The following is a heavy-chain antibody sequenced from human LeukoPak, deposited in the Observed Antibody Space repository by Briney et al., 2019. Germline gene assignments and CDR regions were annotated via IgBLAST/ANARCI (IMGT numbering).Heavy chain of an antibody. D-gene: IGHD3-22*01. V-gene: IGHV4-34*01. CDR2: INHSGST. J-gene: IGHJ4*02. Sequence: PSETLSLTCAVYGGSFSGYYWSWIRQTPGKGLEWIGEINHSGSTNYNPSLTSRVTISVDTSKNQFSLKLSSVTAADTAVYYCASYYYGSSGYYYEDYWGQGTLVTVSS. CDR1: GGSFSGYY. CDR3: ASYYYGSSGYYYEDY.